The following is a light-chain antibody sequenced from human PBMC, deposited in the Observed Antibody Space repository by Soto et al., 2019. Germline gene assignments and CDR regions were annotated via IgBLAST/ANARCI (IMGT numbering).Light chain of an antibody. V-gene: IGKV3-15*01. CDR1: QSISSN. CDR2: GAS. Sequence: EIVMTQSPATLSVSPGERATLSCRASQSISSNLAWYQQKPGQAPRVLIYGASTRAIGIPARFSGSGFGTEFTLTISSLQSEDFVVYYCQEYSNWPLLSFGGGTKVHIK. CDR3: QEYSNWPLLS. J-gene: IGKJ4*01.